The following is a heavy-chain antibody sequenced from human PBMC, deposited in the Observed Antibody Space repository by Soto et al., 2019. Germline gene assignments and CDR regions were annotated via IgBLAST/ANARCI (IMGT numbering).Heavy chain of an antibody. CDR3: AREGVAPSDAFDI. V-gene: IGHV3-30*04. CDR1: GFTFSSYA. D-gene: IGHD5-12*01. Sequence: GGSLRLSCAASGFTFSSYAMHWVRQAPGKGLEWVAVISYDGSNKYYADSVKGRFTISRDNSKNTLYLQMNSLRAEDTAVYYCAREGVAPSDAFDIWGQGTMVTVSS. CDR2: ISYDGSNK. J-gene: IGHJ3*02.